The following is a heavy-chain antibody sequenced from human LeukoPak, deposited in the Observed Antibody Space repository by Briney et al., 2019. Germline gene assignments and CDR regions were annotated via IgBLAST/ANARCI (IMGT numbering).Heavy chain of an antibody. V-gene: IGHV1-3*04. Sequence: ASVKVSCRASGYTFTTYAIHWVRQAPGQRLEWLGWINTGNGDTRYSQTFQGRVTITRDTSASTAYMELSSLRPEDTAMYYCARDMGSGSLHYWGQGTLVTVSS. D-gene: IGHD1-26*01. J-gene: IGHJ4*02. CDR2: INTGNGDT. CDR1: GYTFTTYA. CDR3: ARDMGSGSLHY.